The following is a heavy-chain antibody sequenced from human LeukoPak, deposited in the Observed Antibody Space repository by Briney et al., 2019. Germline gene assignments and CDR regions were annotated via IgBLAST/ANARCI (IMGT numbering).Heavy chain of an antibody. V-gene: IGHV3-30*03. Sequence: GGSLRLSCAASGFTFSTYNMHWVRQAPGKGLEWVALILYDGSNKYYADSMKGRFTISRDNSKNTLYLQMSSLKAEDMAVYYCTGGGWSTDAFDIWGQGTMVTVSS. CDR3: TGGGWSTDAFDI. CDR2: ILYDGSNK. D-gene: IGHD6-19*01. CDR1: GFTFSTYN. J-gene: IGHJ3*02.